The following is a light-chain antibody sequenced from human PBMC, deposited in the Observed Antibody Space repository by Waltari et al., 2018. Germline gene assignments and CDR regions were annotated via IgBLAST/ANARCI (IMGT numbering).Light chain of an antibody. CDR3: AAWDDSLSGVV. CDR1: SSNIGSNY. CDR2: KNN. V-gene: IGLV1-47*01. Sequence: SVLTQPPSASGTPGQRVTISCSGSSSNIGSNYVYWYQQLPGTAPKLLIYKNNQRPSGVPDRVAGSKSGTSASLAISGLRSEDEADYSCAAWDDSLSGVVFGGGTKLTVL. J-gene: IGLJ2*01.